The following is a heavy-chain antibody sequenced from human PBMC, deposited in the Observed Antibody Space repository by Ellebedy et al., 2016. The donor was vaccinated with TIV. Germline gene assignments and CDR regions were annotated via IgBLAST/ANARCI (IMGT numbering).Heavy chain of an antibody. V-gene: IGHV1-2*02. J-gene: IGHJ4*02. CDR3: ARVRGVIVFDY. Sequence: ASVKVSCKASGYTFTGYYLHWVRQAPGQGLEWMGWTSPDSGGTNYAQKFQGRVTMTRDTSISTAYMELSRLRSDDTAVYYCARVRGVIVFDYWGQGTVVTVSS. D-gene: IGHD3-10*01. CDR2: TSPDSGGT. CDR1: GYTFTGYY.